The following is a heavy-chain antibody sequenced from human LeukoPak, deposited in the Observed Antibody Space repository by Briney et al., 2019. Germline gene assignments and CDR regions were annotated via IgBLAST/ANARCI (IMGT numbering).Heavy chain of an antibody. CDR2: IKQGGGEK. D-gene: IGHD6-19*01. Sequence: GGSLRLSCGASGFTFSTYWMSWVRQAPGKGLEWVAGIKQGGGEKHYVDSVKGRFTVSRDNAQNSLYLQMNSLRAEDTAVYFCASYSSTWGRIDYWGQGALVTVSS. J-gene: IGHJ4*02. V-gene: IGHV3-7*02. CDR1: GFTFSTYW. CDR3: ASYSSTWGRIDY.